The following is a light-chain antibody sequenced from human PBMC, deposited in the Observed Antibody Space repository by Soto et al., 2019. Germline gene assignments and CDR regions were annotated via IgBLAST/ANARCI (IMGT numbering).Light chain of an antibody. V-gene: IGKV1-12*01. CDR1: QGVSDW. CDR3: QQAISYPWT. CDR2: GSS. Sequence: DIQMTQSPSSVSASVGDSVTITCRASQGVSDWVAWYQQKPGEAPKLLIYGSSSLLSGVPSRFSGTRSGTDFTLTISSLQPEDFATYYCQQAISYPWTFGQGTKVDIK. J-gene: IGKJ1*01.